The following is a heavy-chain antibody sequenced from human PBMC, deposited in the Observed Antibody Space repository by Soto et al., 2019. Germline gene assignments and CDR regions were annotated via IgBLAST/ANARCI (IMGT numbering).Heavy chain of an antibody. J-gene: IGHJ5*02. CDR1: GFTFSNYA. CDR3: AGSDSGGINWFDP. V-gene: IGHV3-30-3*01. Sequence: QVHLVESGGGVVHPGRSLTLSCAASGFTFSNYAMHWIRQAPGKGLEWVALISSDGSSKFYADSVKGRLTISRDNSMNTLYLQLNSLRAEETALYYCAGSDSGGINWFDPWGQGTLVIVSS. D-gene: IGHD2-21*02. CDR2: ISSDGSSK.